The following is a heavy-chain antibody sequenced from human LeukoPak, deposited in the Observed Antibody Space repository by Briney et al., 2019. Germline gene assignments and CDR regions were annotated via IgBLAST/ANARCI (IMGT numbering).Heavy chain of an antibody. CDR3: ARSPYQLWPFDP. J-gene: IGHJ5*02. D-gene: IGHD2-2*01. V-gene: IGHV4-59*01. CDR1: GGSFSGYY. CDR2: IYYSGST. Sequence: SETLSLTCAVYGGSFSGYYWSWIRQPPGKGLEWIGYIYYSGSTNYNPSLKSRVTISVDTSKNQFSLKLSSVTAADTAVYYCARSPYQLWPFDPWGQGTLVTVSS.